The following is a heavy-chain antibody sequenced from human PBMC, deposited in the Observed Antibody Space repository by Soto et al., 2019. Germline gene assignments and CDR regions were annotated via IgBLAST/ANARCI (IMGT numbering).Heavy chain of an antibody. CDR3: ARGVGSGRDYGLDV. Sequence: QVQLQQWGAGLLKPSETLSLTCAVSGESFSDYFWSWIRQPPGKGLEWIGEIDQTGRTNYNPSLKSRAIMSVDTSKNQFSLNLSSVTAADTAMYYCARGVGSGRDYGLDVWGQGTTVTVS. V-gene: IGHV4-34*01. J-gene: IGHJ6*02. D-gene: IGHD3-10*01. CDR2: IDQTGRT. CDR1: GESFSDYF.